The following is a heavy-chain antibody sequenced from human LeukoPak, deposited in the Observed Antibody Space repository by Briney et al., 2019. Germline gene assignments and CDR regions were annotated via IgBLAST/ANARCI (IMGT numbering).Heavy chain of an antibody. CDR1: GGYISSSSYY. CDR2: IYYSGST. J-gene: IGHJ5*02. D-gene: IGHD2-2*01. Sequence: SETLSLTCTVSGGYISSSSYYWGWIRQPPGKGLEWIGSIYYSGSTYYNPSLKSRVTISVDTSKNQLSLKLSSVTAADTAVYYCARSMLGYCSSTSCYALVRFDPWGQGTLVTVSS. V-gene: IGHV4-39*01. CDR3: ARSMLGYCSSTSCYALVRFDP.